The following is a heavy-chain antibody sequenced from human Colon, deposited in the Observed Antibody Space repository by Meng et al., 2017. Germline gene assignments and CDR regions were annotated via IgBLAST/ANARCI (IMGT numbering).Heavy chain of an antibody. D-gene: IGHD2-21*02. CDR3: ASVEVVTDYYYYYGMDV. CDR2: IYYSGST. Sequence: GSLRLSCTVSGGSVSSGSYYWSWIRQPPGKGLEWIGYIYYSGSTNYNPSLKSRFTISVDTSKNQFSLKLSSVTAADTAVYYCASVEVVTDYYYYYGMDVWGQGTTVTVSS. CDR1: GGSVSSGSYY. J-gene: IGHJ6*02. V-gene: IGHV4-61*01.